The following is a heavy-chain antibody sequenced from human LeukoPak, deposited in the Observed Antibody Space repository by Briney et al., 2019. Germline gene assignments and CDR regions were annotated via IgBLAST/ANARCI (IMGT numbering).Heavy chain of an antibody. J-gene: IGHJ4*02. V-gene: IGHV4-39*01. CDR3: ARHRDY. CDR2: IYYSGGT. CDR1: GGSIGSTNYY. Sequence: SETLSLTCTVSGGSIGSTNYYWGWIRQPPGKGLEWIGSIYYSGGTYYNSSLKSRVTISVDTSKNQFSLKLSSVTAADTAVYYCARHRDYWGQGTLVTVSS.